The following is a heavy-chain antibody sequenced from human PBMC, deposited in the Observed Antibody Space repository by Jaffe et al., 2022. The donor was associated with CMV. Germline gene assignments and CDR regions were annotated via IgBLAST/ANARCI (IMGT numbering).Heavy chain of an antibody. V-gene: IGHV1-18*01. Sequence: QVQLVQSGAEVKKPGASVKVSCKASGYTFISSGISWVRQAPGQGLEWVGWINVYNGNSNYAQKLQGRVTMTTDTSTSTAYMELRSLRSDDTAVYYCARDRARYSSSPGWSDYWGQGTLVTVSS. CDR1: GYTFISSG. CDR3: ARDRARYSSSPGWSDY. D-gene: IGHD6-13*01. J-gene: IGHJ4*02. CDR2: INVYNGNS.